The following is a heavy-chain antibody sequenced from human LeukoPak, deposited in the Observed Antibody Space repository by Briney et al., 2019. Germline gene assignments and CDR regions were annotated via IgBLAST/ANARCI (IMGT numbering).Heavy chain of an antibody. CDR3: ARSPAGGRYYMDV. J-gene: IGHJ6*03. CDR1: GFTISSYS. V-gene: IGHV3-48*01. Sequence: GGSLRLSCAASGFTISSYSMNWVRQAPGKGLEWVSYISSSSSTIYYADSVKGRFTISRDNVKNSLYLQMNSLRAEDTAVYYCARSPAGGRYYMDVWGKGTTVTVSS. CDR2: ISSSSSTI. D-gene: IGHD3-16*01.